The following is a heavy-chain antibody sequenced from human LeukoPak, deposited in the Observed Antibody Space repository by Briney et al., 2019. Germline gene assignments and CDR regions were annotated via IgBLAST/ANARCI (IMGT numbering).Heavy chain of an antibody. J-gene: IGHJ4*02. CDR3: ARDPNYYDSSGYWGDYFDY. Sequence: SQTLSLTCTVSGGSISSGSYYWSWIRQPAGTGLEWIGRIYTSGSTNYNPSLKSRVTISVDTSKNQFSLKLSSVTAADTAVYYCARDPNYYDSSGYWGDYFDYWGQGTLVTVSS. CDR1: GGSISSGSYY. CDR2: IYTSGST. D-gene: IGHD3-22*01. V-gene: IGHV4-61*02.